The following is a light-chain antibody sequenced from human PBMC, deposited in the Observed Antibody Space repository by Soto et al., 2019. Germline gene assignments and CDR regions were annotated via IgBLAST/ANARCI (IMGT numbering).Light chain of an antibody. CDR2: DAS. J-gene: IGKJ4*01. CDR3: QQYDNYKPLT. Sequence: DIQMTQSPSTLSASVGDRVTITCRASQSISSWLALYQQKPGKAPKLPIFDASSLESGTPSRFSGRRSGTQFTLTINGLQPDDFATYYCQQYDNYKPLTFGGGTKVDIK. CDR1: QSISSW. V-gene: IGKV1-5*01.